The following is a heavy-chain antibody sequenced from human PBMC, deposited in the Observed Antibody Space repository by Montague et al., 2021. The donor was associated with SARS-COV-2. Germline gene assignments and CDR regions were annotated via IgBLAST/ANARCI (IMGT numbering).Heavy chain of an antibody. CDR2: INYSGTT. V-gene: IGHV4-39*01. D-gene: IGHD6-13*01. Sequence: SETLSLTCSVSGGSITDRTYYWGCIRQSPGKGLEWIGAINYSGTTYYNPSIKSRVTISIDTDKNQFSLKMTSVTAADTAVYYCARHWGIAAAGNWGQGTLVTVSS. CDR1: GGSITDRTYY. CDR3: ARHWGIAAAGN. J-gene: IGHJ4*02.